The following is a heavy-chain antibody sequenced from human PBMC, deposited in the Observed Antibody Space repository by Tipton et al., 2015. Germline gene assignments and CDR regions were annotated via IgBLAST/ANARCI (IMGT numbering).Heavy chain of an antibody. CDR3: SKWMTQSIFED. J-gene: IGHJ4*02. CDR2: IRSNADGAAT. D-gene: IGHD6-6*01. Sequence: SLRLSCTGSGFTFASYAVAWLRQAPGKGLEFVGLIRSNADGAATEYGASVKGRFTVSRDDSRSIAYLVVNSLRIEDTAVYYGSKWMTQSIFEDWGQGTLVTVSS. CDR1: GFTFASYA. V-gene: IGHV3-49*03.